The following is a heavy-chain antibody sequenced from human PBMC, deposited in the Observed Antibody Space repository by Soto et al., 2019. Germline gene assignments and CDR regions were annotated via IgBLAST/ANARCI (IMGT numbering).Heavy chain of an antibody. CDR3: ARDVGKAIVISPGALDI. V-gene: IGHV3-23*01. J-gene: IGHJ3*02. CDR1: GFTFINYA. CDR2: ISDGGGNT. D-gene: IGHD2-8*01. Sequence: PGGSLRLSCPTSGFTFINYAMTWVRQAPGKGLEWVSGISDGGGNTFYADSVKGRFTISRDNSKNTLYLQMNSLRAEDTAVYYCARDVGKAIVISPGALDIWGQGTMVTVSS.